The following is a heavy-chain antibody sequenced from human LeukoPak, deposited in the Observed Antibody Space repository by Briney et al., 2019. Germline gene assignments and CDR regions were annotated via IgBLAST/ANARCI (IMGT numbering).Heavy chain of an antibody. D-gene: IGHD1-26*01. V-gene: IGHV3-23*01. Sequence: GSLRLSCAASGFTFSSYAMSWVRQAPGKGLEWVSSISGSGDSTYYADSVKGRFTISRDNSQNTLYLQMTSLRAEDTAVYYCAKGQLVGVSRTPWDYWGQGTLVTVSS. J-gene: IGHJ4*02. CDR3: AKGQLVGVSRTPWDY. CDR2: ISGSGDST. CDR1: GFTFSSYA.